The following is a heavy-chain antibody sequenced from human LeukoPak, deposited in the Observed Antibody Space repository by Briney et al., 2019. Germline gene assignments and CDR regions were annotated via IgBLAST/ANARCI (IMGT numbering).Heavy chain of an antibody. J-gene: IGHJ4*02. CDR2: IRTTAEGAKYA. D-gene: IGHD3-9*01. CDR1: GFSFTDYP. CDR3: ATVQRYAFDY. Sequence: GGSLRLSCATSGFSFTDYPMNCVRQAPGKGLEWISNIRTTAEGAKYAYYADSVKGRVTISRDDGKNTLYLHMNSLRDDDTVVYYCATVQRYAFDYWGQGILVTVSS. V-gene: IGHV3-48*02.